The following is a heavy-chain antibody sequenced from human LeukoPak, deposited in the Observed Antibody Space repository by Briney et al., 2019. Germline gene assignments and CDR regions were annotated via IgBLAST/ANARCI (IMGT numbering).Heavy chain of an antibody. V-gene: IGHV1-18*01. Sequence: ASVKVSCKASGYTFTSYAITWVRQAPGQGLEWMGWISAYNGNTKYGQRLQGRVTMTTDTSTSTAYMELRSLRSDDTAVYYCARGPIIDIAIVPAADEYYYMDVWGKGTAVTVSS. D-gene: IGHD2-2*01. J-gene: IGHJ6*03. CDR3: ARGPIIDIAIVPAADEYYYMDV. CDR2: ISAYNGNT. CDR1: GYTFTSYA.